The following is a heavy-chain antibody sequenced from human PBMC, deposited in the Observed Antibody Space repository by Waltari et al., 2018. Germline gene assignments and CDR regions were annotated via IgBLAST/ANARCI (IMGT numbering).Heavy chain of an antibody. V-gene: IGHV4-34*02. J-gene: IGHJ6*03. Sequence: QVQLQQWGAGLLKPSETLSLTCGVDGGSLSGFYWGWIRQPPGKGLEWIGEINYIGRTNYTPSLKSRVTISIDTSKNQFSLRLSSVTAADTAEYYCARLGYSMIGGGTYSYYMDVWGTGATVTIS. CDR3: ARLGYSMIGGGTYSYYMDV. CDR2: INYIGRT. CDR1: GGSLSGFY. D-gene: IGHD3-10*01.